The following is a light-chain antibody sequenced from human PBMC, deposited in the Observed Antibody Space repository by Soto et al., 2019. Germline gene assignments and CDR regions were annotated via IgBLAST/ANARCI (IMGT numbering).Light chain of an antibody. CDR3: CSYAGDYTFV. Sequence: QSVLTQPRSVSGSPGQSVTISCTGTSSDVGGYNYVSWYQQHPDRAPRVMIYDVRTRPSGVPDRFSGSKSGNTASLTISELQAEDEADYYCCSYAGDYTFVFGTGTKLTVL. CDR2: DVR. CDR1: SSDVGGYNY. J-gene: IGLJ1*01. V-gene: IGLV2-11*01.